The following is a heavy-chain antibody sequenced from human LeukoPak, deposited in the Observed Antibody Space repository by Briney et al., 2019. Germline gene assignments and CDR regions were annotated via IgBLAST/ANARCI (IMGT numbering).Heavy chain of an antibody. CDR3: ARVDYYDSSGYDY. D-gene: IGHD3-22*01. CDR2: ISSSSSYI. V-gene: IGHV3-21*01. CDR1: GFMFSSYG. Sequence: GGSLRLSCAASGFMFSSYGMHWVRQAPGKGLEWVSSISSSSSYIYYADSVKGRFTISRDNAKNSLYLQMNSLRAEDTAVYYCARVDYYDSSGYDYWGQGTLVTVSS. J-gene: IGHJ4*02.